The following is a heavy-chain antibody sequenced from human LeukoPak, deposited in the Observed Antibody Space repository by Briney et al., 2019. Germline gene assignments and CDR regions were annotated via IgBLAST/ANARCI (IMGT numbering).Heavy chain of an antibody. CDR3: AKDRDGGANTRAKGFDC. V-gene: IGHV3-23*01. J-gene: IGHJ4*02. CDR1: GFTFNSYV. CDR2: ISTSGRNT. D-gene: IGHD3-16*01. Sequence: GGSLRLSCAASGFTFNSYVMSWVRQAPGKGLEWVSGISTSGRNTYYADSVRGRFTISRDNSKSTLSLQLNSLRAEDTAVYYCAKDRDGGANTRAKGFDCWGQGTLVTVSS.